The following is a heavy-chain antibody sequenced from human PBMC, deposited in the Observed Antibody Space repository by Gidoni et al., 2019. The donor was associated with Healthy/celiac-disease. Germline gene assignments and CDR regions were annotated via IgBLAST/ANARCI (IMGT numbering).Heavy chain of an antibody. Sequence: QLQLQESGPGLVKPSETLSLTCTVSGGSISSSSYYWGWIRQPPGKGLEWIGSIYYSGSTYYNPSLKSRVTISVDTSKNQFSLKLSSVTAADTAVYYCARDLLVTTDYFDYWGQGTLVTVSS. J-gene: IGHJ4*02. D-gene: IGHD4-17*01. CDR3: ARDLLVTTDYFDY. CDR2: IYYSGST. V-gene: IGHV4-39*07. CDR1: GGSISSSSYY.